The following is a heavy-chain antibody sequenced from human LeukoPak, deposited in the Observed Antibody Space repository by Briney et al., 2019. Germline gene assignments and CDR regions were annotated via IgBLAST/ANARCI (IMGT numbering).Heavy chain of an antibody. CDR3: ARSLYSSGWHHDAFDI. D-gene: IGHD6-19*01. Sequence: GGSLRLSCAASGFTFSSYDMHWVRQATGKGLEWVSAIGTAGDTYYPGSVKGRFTISRENAKNSLYLQMNSLRAGDTAVYYCARSLYSSGWHHDAFDIWGQGTMVTVSS. CDR2: IGTAGDT. CDR1: GFTFSSYD. V-gene: IGHV3-13*01. J-gene: IGHJ3*02.